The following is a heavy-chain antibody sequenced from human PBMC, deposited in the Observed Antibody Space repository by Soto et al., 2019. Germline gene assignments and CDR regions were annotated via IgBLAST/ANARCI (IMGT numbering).Heavy chain of an antibody. V-gene: IGHV1-8*01. J-gene: IGHJ6*02. D-gene: IGHD3-10*01. Sequence: QVQLVQSGAEVKKPGASVKVSCKASGYTFTNYDINWVRQATGQGLEWMGWMSPNSGNTGYTQKLQGRVTMTRNTSTSTAYMELSSLRSEDTAVYYCARYSMGSGSYYHRGMDVWGQGTTVTVSS. CDR1: GYTFTNYD. CDR3: ARYSMGSGSYYHRGMDV. CDR2: MSPNSGNT.